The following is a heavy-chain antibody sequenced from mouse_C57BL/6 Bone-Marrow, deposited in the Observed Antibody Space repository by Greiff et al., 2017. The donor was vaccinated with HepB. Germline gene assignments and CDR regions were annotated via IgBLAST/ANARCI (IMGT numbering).Heavy chain of an antibody. J-gene: IGHJ4*01. CDR3: ARHPAITSVVATDYAMDY. CDR1: GFTFSDYY. D-gene: IGHD1-1*01. CDR2: ISNGGGST. V-gene: IGHV5-12*01. Sequence: EVQLLESGGGLVQPGGSLKLSCAASGFTFSDYYMYWVRQTPEKRLEWVAYISNGGGSTYYPDTVKGRNTLSRDNAKITLYLQLSRLKSEDTAMYYCARHPAITSVVATDYAMDYWGQGTSVTVSS.